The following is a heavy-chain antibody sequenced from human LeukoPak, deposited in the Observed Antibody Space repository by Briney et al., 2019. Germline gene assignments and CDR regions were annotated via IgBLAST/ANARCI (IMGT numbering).Heavy chain of an antibody. CDR1: GGSISSSSYY. CDR2: IYYSGST. D-gene: IGHD6-19*01. V-gene: IGHV4-39*01. J-gene: IGHJ4*02. Sequence: PSETLSLTCTVSGGSISSSSYYWGGLRQPPGRGLEWVGSIYYSGSTYYNPSLKSRVTISVDTSKNQFSLKLSSVTAADTAVYYCARAPSPPSSRIAVAGTPFFDYGGQGTLVTVSS. CDR3: ARAPSPPSSRIAVAGTPFFDY.